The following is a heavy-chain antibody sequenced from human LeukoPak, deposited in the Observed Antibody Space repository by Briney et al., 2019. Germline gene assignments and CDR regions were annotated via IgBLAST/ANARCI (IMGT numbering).Heavy chain of an antibody. V-gene: IGHV5-10-1*01. Sequence: GESLKISCKGSGYSFTSYWISWVRQMPGKGLEWMGRIDPSDSYTNYSPSFQGHVTISADKSISTAYLQWSSLKASDTAMYYCARGGTTTSAYYYYYGTDVWGQGTTVTVSS. CDR2: IDPSDSYT. CDR3: ARGGTTTSAYYYYYGTDV. D-gene: IGHD4-11*01. CDR1: GYSFTSYW. J-gene: IGHJ6*02.